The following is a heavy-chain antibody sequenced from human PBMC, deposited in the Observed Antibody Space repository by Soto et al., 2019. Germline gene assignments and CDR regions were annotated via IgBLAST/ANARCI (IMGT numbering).Heavy chain of an antibody. CDR3: ATQRRYYDILTGRGAFDI. D-gene: IGHD3-9*01. V-gene: IGHV1-69*01. CDR2: IIPIFGTA. J-gene: IGHJ3*02. CDR1: GGTFSSYA. Sequence: QVQLVQSGAEVKKPGSSVKVSCKASGGTFSSYAISWVRQAPGQGLEWMGGIIPIFGTANYAQKFQGRVTITADESTSTAYMVLSSLRSEDTAVYYCATQRRYYDILTGRGAFDIWGQGTMVTVSS.